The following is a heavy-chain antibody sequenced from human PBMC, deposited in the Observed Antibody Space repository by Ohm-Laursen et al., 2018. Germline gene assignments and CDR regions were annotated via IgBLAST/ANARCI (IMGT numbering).Heavy chain of an antibody. CDR1: GDSISSYF. Sequence: SQTLSLTCTVSGDSISSYFWGWIRQPAGKGLEWIGRIFPGGSTNYNPSLQSRVTMSVDTSKNQFSLNLWSLTAADTAVYYCARGPGCSGHNCHNPHHSDYWGQGTLVTVSS. CDR3: ARGPGCSGHNCHNPHHSDY. D-gene: IGHD2-15*01. J-gene: IGHJ4*02. CDR2: IFPGGST. V-gene: IGHV4-4*07.